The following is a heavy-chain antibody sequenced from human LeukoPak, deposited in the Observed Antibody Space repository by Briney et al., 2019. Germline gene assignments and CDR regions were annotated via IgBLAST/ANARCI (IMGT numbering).Heavy chain of an antibody. CDR1: GYRFTSYW. Sequence: GESLKISCNGSGYRFTSYWIGWVRQMPGKGLEWMGIIYPGDSDTRYSPSFQGQVTISADKSISTAYLQWSSLKASDTAMYYCARLDSAGYSSGWYGMDVWGQGTTVTVSS. J-gene: IGHJ6*02. V-gene: IGHV5-51*01. CDR3: ARLDSAGYSSGWYGMDV. D-gene: IGHD6-19*01. CDR2: IYPGDSDT.